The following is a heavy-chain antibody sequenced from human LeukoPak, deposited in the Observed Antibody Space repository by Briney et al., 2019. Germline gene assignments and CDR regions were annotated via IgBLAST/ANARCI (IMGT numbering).Heavy chain of an antibody. CDR2: IYYSGST. Sequence: PSETLSLTCTVSGGSISSYYWSWIRQPPGRGLEWIGYIYYSGSTNYNPSLKSRVTISVDTSMNQFSLKLHSVTAADTAVYYCARHGTPGYSTGWYDYWGQGTLVTVSS. CDR1: GGSISSYY. D-gene: IGHD6-19*01. V-gene: IGHV4-59*08. CDR3: ARHGTPGYSTGWYDY. J-gene: IGHJ4*02.